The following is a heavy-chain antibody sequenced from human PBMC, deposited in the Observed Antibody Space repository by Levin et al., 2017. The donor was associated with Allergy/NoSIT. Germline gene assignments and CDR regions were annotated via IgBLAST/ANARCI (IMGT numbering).Heavy chain of an antibody. J-gene: IGHJ6*02. CDR1: GFTFSSYG. Sequence: PGGSLRLSCAASGFTFSSYGMHWVRQAPGKGLEWVAVISYDGSNKYYADSVKGRFTISRDNSKNTLYLQMNSLRAEDTAVYYCAKRLRELQPYYYYYGMDVWGQGTTVTVSS. CDR2: ISYDGSNK. CDR3: AKRLRELQPYYYYYGMDV. V-gene: IGHV3-30*18. D-gene: IGHD1-26*01.